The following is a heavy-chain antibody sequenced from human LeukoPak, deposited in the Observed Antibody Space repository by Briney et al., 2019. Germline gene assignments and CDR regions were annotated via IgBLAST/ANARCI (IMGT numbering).Heavy chain of an antibody. CDR2: ISSSGSTI. V-gene: IGHV3-11*01. CDR3: ARVGGSYREGADY. D-gene: IGHD1-26*01. Sequence: PGGSLRLSCAASGFTLSDYYMSWIRQAPRKGLEWVSYISSSGSTIYYADSVKGRFTTSRDNAKNSLYLQMNSLRAEDTAVYYCARVGGSYREGADYWGQGTLVTVSS. CDR1: GFTLSDYY. J-gene: IGHJ4*02.